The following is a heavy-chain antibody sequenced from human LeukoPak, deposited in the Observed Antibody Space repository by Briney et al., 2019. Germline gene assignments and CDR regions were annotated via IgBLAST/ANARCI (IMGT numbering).Heavy chain of an antibody. D-gene: IGHD6-13*01. V-gene: IGHV3-23*01. Sequence: GGSLRLSCAASGFNFSSYAMSWVRQAPGKGLEWVSAISGSGGSTYYADSVKGRFTISRDNPKNTLYLQMNSLRAEDTAVYYCAKDRSSWYWFDPWGQGTLVTVFS. CDR2: ISGSGGST. CDR1: GFNFSSYA. CDR3: AKDRSSWYWFDP. J-gene: IGHJ5*02.